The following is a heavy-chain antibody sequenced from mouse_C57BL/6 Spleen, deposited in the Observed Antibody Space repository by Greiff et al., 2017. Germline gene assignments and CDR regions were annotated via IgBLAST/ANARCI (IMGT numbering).Heavy chain of an antibody. CDR3: ARDDFWFAY. CDR1: GFTFSSYA. Sequence: EVMLVESGGGLVKPGGSLKLSCAASGFTFSSYAMSWVRQTPEKRLEWVATISDGGSYTYYPDNVKGRFTISRDNAKNNLYLQMSHLKSEDTAMYYCARDDFWFAYWGQGTLATVSA. V-gene: IGHV5-4*01. D-gene: IGHD2-4*01. CDR2: ISDGGSYT. J-gene: IGHJ3*01.